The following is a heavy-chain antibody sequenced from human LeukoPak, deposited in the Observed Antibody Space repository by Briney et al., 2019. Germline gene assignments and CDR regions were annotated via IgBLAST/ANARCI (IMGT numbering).Heavy chain of an antibody. Sequence: AGGSLRLSCAASGFTFSSYSMNWVRQAPGKGLEWVSSISSSSSFSYYSDSVKGRFTISRDNAKNSLYLQMNSLRAEDTAVYYCARDGAGYYYYMDVWGKGATVTVSS. D-gene: IGHD1-26*01. CDR1: GFTFSSYS. J-gene: IGHJ6*03. V-gene: IGHV3-21*01. CDR2: ISSSSSFS. CDR3: ARDGAGYYYYMDV.